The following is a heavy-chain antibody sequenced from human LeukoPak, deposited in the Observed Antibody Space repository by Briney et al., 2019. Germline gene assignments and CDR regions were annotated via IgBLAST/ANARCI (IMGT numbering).Heavy chain of an antibody. J-gene: IGHJ3*02. CDR3: ARNQGALNDAFDI. CDR1: GYTFTGYY. Sequence: ASVKVSCKASGYTFTGYYMHCVRQAPGQGLEWMGWINPNSGGTNYAQKFQGRVAMTRDTSISTAYMELSRLRSDDTAVYYCARNQGALNDAFDIWGQGTMVTVSS. V-gene: IGHV1-2*02. CDR2: INPNSGGT. D-gene: IGHD1-26*01.